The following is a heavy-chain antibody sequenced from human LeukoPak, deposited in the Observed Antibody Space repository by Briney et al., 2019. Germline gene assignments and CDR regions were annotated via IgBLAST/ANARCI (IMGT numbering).Heavy chain of an antibody. CDR1: GGSISSSSYY. Sequence: PSETLSLTCTVSGGSISSSSYYWGWIRQPPGKGLEWIGSIYYSGSTYYNPSLKSRVTISVDTSKNQFSLKLSSVTAADTAVYYCARAKYERYAFDVWGQGTMVTVSS. J-gene: IGHJ3*01. CDR2: IYYSGST. CDR3: ARAKYERYAFDV. D-gene: IGHD1-1*01. V-gene: IGHV4-39*01.